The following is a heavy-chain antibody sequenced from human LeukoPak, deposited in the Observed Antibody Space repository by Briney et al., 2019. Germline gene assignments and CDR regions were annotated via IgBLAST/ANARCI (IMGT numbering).Heavy chain of an antibody. Sequence: SGGSLRLSCAASGLIFSDYRMNWVRQAPGKGLEWVASIKHDGNEIYYVDSLKGRFTISRDNSKNSLDLQMNSLRVEDTAVYYCARDREGPRVPAAILVRYWGQGTLVTVSS. J-gene: IGHJ4*02. D-gene: IGHD2-2*01. CDR2: IKHDGNEI. CDR1: GLIFSDYR. V-gene: IGHV3-7*01. CDR3: ARDREGPRVPAAILVRY.